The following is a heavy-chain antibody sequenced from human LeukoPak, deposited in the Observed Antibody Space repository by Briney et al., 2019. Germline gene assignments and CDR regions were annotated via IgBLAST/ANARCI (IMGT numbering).Heavy chain of an antibody. CDR3: ARDRGGSSTNWFDP. CDR2: IIPIFGTA. D-gene: IGHD6-6*01. V-gene: IGHV1-69*13. CDR1: GGTFSSYA. Sequence: ASVKVSCKASGGTFSSYAVSWVRQAPGQGLEWMGGIIPIFGTANYAQKFQGRVTITADESTSTAYMELSSLRSEDTAVYYCARDRGGSSTNWFDPWGQGTLVTVSS. J-gene: IGHJ5*02.